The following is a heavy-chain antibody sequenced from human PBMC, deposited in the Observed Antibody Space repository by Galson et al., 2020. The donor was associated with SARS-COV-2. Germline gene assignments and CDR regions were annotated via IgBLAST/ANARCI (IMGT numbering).Heavy chain of an antibody. CDR1: GGSISSGGYY. D-gene: IGHD2-2*01. Sequence: ETSETLSLTCTVSGGSISSGGYYWSWIRQHPGKGLEWLGYIYYSGSTYYNPSLKSRLTISVDTSKNQFSLKLSSVTAADTAVYYCARARCSSTSCYNNYGMDVWGQGTTVTVSS. CDR2: IYYSGST. V-gene: IGHV4-31*03. CDR3: ARARCSSTSCYNNYGMDV. J-gene: IGHJ6*02.